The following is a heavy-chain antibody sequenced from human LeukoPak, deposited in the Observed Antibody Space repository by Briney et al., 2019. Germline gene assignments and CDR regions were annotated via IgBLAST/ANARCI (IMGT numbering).Heavy chain of an antibody. D-gene: IGHD1-26*01. V-gene: IGHV3-30*02. J-gene: IGHJ4*02. CDR3: ARAVMSYYSPHPEYYFDY. Sequence: GGSLRLSCAASRFTFSSYGMHWVRQAPGKGLEWVAYIQYDGSNEQYADSVKGRFTISRDNAKNSLYLQMNSLRAEDTAVYYCARAVMSYYSPHPEYYFDYWGQGTLVTVSS. CDR2: IQYDGSNE. CDR1: RFTFSSYG.